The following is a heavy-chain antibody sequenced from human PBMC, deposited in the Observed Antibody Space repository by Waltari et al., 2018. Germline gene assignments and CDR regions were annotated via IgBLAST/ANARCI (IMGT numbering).Heavy chain of an antibody. V-gene: IGHV3-23*03. Sequence: EVQLLESGGGLVQPGGSLRLSCAASGFTFSSYAMSWVHQAPGKGLEWVSVIYSGGSTYYADSVKGRFTISRDNSKNTLYLQMNSLRAEDTAVYYCAKGLKELVDYWGQGTLVTVSS. CDR1: GFTFSSYA. D-gene: IGHD1-7*01. J-gene: IGHJ4*02. CDR3: AKGLKELVDY. CDR2: IYSGGST.